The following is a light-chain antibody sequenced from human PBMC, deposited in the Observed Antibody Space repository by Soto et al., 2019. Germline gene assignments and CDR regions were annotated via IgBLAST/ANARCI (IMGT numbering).Light chain of an antibody. CDR2: GVS. CDR3: ISYTGSSTSYV. V-gene: IGLV2-14*01. J-gene: IGLJ1*01. CDR1: RSDIGSYNY. Sequence: QSVLTQPASASGSPGQSITISCSGTRSDIGSYNYVAWYQQFPGKTPKILIYGVSNRPSGVSSRFSGSKSGNTASLTISGLQAEDEADYYCISYTGSSTSYVFGSGTKLTVL.